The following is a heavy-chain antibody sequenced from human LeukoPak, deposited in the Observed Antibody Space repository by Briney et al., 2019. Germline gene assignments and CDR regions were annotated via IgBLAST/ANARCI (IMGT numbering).Heavy chain of an antibody. D-gene: IGHD3-3*01. CDR3: ARTHFWSGYKAMDV. V-gene: IGHV3-53*01. CDR2: IYSGGST. J-gene: IGHJ6*03. CDR1: GFTVSSNY. Sequence: GGSLRLSCAASGFTVSSNYMSWVRQAPGKGLEWVSVIYSGGSTYYADSVKGRFTISRDNSKNSLYLQMNSLRAEDTAVYYCARTHFWSGYKAMDVWGKGTTVTVSS.